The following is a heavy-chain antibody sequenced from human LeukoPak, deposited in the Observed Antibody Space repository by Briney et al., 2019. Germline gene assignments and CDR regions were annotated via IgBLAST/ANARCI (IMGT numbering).Heavy chain of an antibody. V-gene: IGHV1-2*02. CDR1: GYTFTGYY. J-gene: IGHJ4*02. Sequence: ASVKVSCKAPGYTFTGYYIHWVRQAPGQGLEWMGWINPNSGGTKYAQKFQGRVTMTRDTSISTGYMELSRLRSDDTAVYYCARVNYCTKGVCVNFDYWGQGTLVTVSS. D-gene: IGHD2-8*01. CDR3: ARVNYCTKGVCVNFDY. CDR2: INPNSGGT.